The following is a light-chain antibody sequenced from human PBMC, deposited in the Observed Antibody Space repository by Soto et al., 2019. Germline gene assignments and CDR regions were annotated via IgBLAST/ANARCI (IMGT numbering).Light chain of an antibody. V-gene: IGKV3-11*01. CDR3: QQRSNWPPIT. J-gene: IGKJ5*01. CDR1: QSVSSY. Sequence: EIVLTQSPATLSLSPGERATLSCRASQSVSSYLAWYQQKPGQAPRLLIYDASNRATGIPARFSGSGSGTDFTRTISSLEPEDFAVYCCQQRSNWPPITFGQGTRREIK. CDR2: DAS.